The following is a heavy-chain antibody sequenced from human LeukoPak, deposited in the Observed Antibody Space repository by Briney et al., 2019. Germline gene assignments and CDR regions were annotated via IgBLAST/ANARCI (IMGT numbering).Heavy chain of an antibody. CDR1: GYTFTCYY. V-gene: IGHV1-2*02. Sequence: ASVKVSCKASGYTFTCYYMHWVGQASGQGLEWMGWINPNSGGTNYEQKFQGRVTMTRVTSINTAYMELSRLRSDDTAVYYCARDYCSSTSCLVDWFVPLGQGTLVTVSS. CDR3: ARDYCSSTSCLVDWFVP. J-gene: IGHJ5*02. D-gene: IGHD2-2*01. CDR2: INPNSGGT.